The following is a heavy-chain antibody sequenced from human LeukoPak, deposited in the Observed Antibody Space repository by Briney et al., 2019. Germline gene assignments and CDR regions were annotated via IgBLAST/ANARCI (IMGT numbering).Heavy chain of an antibody. D-gene: IGHD6-19*01. CDR3: ARDRNGGWLVSN. V-gene: IGHV1-18*01. CDR1: GYTFTSYG. Sequence: ASVKVSCKASGYTFTSYGISWVRQAPGQGLEWMGWISPYNGNTNYAQKFQGRVTMTADTSTSTAYMELRSLRSEDTAVYYCARDRNGGWLVSNWGQGTLVTVSS. J-gene: IGHJ4*02. CDR2: ISPYNGNT.